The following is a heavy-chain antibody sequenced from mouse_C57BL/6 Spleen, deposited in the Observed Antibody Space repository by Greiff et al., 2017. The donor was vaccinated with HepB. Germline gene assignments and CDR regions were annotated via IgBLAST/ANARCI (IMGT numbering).Heavy chain of an antibody. CDR1: GYTFTSYG. Sequence: QLQQSGAELARPGASVKLSCKASGYTFTSYGISWVKQRTGQGLEWIGEIYPRSGNTYYNEKFKGKATLTADKSSSTAYMELRSLTSEDSAVYFCARDYGSSPVAYWGQGTLVTVSA. CDR3: ARDYGSSPVAY. J-gene: IGHJ3*01. CDR2: IYPRSGNT. V-gene: IGHV1-81*01. D-gene: IGHD1-1*01.